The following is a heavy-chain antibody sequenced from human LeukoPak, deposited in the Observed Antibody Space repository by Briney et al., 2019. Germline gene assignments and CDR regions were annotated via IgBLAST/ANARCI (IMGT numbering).Heavy chain of an antibody. V-gene: IGHV3-23*01. CDR2: LSGSGGGT. J-gene: IGHJ3*02. CDR3: AKDSGIAARPVGAFDI. Sequence: GGSLRLSCAASGFIFSNFAMSWVRQAPGKGLEWVSGLSGSGGGTNYADSVKGRFIISRDNSKNTLYLQMNSLRAEDTAVYYCAKDSGIAARPVGAFDIWGQGTMVTVSS. D-gene: IGHD6-6*01. CDR1: GFIFSNFA.